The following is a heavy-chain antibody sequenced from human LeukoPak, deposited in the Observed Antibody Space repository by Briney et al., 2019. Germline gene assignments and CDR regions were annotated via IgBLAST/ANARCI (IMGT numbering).Heavy chain of an antibody. CDR2: ISGSGGST. J-gene: IGHJ4*02. V-gene: IGHV3-23*01. D-gene: IGHD2-21*01. CDR3: AKDVPSGRIPFDY. Sequence: QSGGSLRLSCAASGFTFSSYAMIWVRQAPGKGLEWVSAISGSGGSTYYADSVKGRFTISRDNSKNTLYLQMNSLRAEDTAVYYCAKDVPSGRIPFDYWGQGTLVTVSS. CDR1: GFTFSSYA.